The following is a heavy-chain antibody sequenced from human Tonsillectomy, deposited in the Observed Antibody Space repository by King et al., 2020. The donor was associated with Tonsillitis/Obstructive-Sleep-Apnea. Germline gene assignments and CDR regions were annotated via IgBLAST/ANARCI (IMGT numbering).Heavy chain of an antibody. V-gene: IGHV4-34*01. Sequence: VKLQQWGAGLLKPSETLSLTCAVYGGSFSGYYWSWIRQPPGKGLEWIGEINHSGSTNYNPSHKSRVTISVDTSKNQFSLKLSSVTAADTAVYYCARGGDFVVVPAAFSGFDPWGQGTLVTVSS. J-gene: IGHJ5*02. CDR3: ARGGDFVVVPAAFSGFDP. D-gene: IGHD2-2*01. CDR2: INHSGST. CDR1: GGSFSGYY.